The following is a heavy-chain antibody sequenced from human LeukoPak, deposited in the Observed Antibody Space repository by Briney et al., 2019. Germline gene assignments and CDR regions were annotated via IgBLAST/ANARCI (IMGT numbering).Heavy chain of an antibody. J-gene: IGHJ4*02. CDR1: GGSISSYY. CDR2: IYYSGST. V-gene: IGHV4-59*01. D-gene: IGHD6-6*01. CDR3: ARGGEQLVGLFDY. Sequence: SETLSVTCTVSGGSISSYYWSWIRQPPGKGLEWIGYIYYSGSTNYNPSLKSRVTISVDTSKNQFSLKLSSVTAADTAVYYCARGGEQLVGLFDYWGQGTLVTVSS.